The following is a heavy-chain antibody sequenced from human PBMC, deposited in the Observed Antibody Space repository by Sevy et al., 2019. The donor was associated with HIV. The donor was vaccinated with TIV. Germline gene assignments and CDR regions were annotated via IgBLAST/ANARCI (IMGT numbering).Heavy chain of an antibody. Sequence: GGSLRLSCTASGFTFDDFAMHWVRRGPGRGLEWVSLICWDGEKKYYGDTVKGRSTVSRDNGTNFLFLQLTDVRHEDTAVYFCSRGNPFNYGNWGFLGAWGHGTSVTVSS. D-gene: IGHD3-10*01. J-gene: IGHJ5*01. V-gene: IGHV3-43D*04. CDR3: SRGNPFNYGNWGFLGA. CDR1: GFTFDDFA. CDR2: ICWDGEKK.